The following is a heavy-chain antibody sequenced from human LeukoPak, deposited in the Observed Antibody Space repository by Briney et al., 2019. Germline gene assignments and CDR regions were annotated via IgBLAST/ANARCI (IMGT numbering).Heavy chain of an antibody. V-gene: IGHV3-74*01. CDR3: AKVLSSSPPPYYFDY. CDR1: GFTFSSYW. Sequence: GGSLRLSCAASGFTFSSYWMHWVRQAPGKGLVWVSRINTDGSSTSYADSVKGRFTISRDNSENTLYLQMNSLRAEDTAVYYCAKVLSSSPPPYYFDYWGQGTLVTVSS. D-gene: IGHD6-6*01. J-gene: IGHJ4*02. CDR2: INTDGSST.